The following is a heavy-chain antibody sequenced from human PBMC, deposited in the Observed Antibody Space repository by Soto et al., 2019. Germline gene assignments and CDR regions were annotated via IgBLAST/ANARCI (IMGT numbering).Heavy chain of an antibody. D-gene: IGHD4-17*01. CDR1: GFTFSSYA. J-gene: IGHJ4*02. Sequence: PGGSLRLSCAASGFTFSSYAMSWVRQAPGKGLEWVSAISGSGGSTYYADSVKGRFTISRDNSKNTLYLQMNSLRAEDTAVYYCATYPNAYGDSNFDYWGQGTLVTVSS. CDR2: ISGSGGST. CDR3: ATYPNAYGDSNFDY. V-gene: IGHV3-23*01.